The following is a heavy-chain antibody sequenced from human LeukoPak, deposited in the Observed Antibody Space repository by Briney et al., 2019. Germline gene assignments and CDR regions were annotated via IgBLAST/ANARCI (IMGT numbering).Heavy chain of an antibody. Sequence: SETLSLTCTVSGGSISSYYWSWIRQPPGKGLEWIGYIYYSGSINYNPSLKSRVTISVDTSKNQCSLNLSSVTAADTAVYYCARSTRTAIAALNYWGQGTLVTVSS. CDR3: ARSTRTAIAALNY. CDR1: GGSISSYY. CDR2: IYYSGSI. D-gene: IGHD6-25*01. J-gene: IGHJ4*02. V-gene: IGHV4-59*01.